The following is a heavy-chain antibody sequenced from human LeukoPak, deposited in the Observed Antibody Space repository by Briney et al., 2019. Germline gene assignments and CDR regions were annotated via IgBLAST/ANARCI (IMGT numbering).Heavy chain of an antibody. J-gene: IGHJ3*02. CDR3: ARDLDYYDSSGYGDAFDI. Sequence: SETLSLTCTVSGGSISSYYWSWVRQPPGKGLGWVGYIYYSGSTSYNPSLTSRVTISVDTSKNQFSLKLSSVTAADTAVYYCARDLDYYDSSGYGDAFDIWGQGTMVTVSS. CDR1: GGSISSYY. CDR2: IYYSGST. D-gene: IGHD3-22*01. V-gene: IGHV4-59*01.